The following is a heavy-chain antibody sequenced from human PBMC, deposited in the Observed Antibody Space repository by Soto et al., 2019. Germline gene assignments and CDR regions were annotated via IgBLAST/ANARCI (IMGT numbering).Heavy chain of an antibody. CDR3: ARAPDS. CDR2: FYDSGST. J-gene: IGHJ4*02. CDR1: GGSISARHTY. Sequence: QLQLQESGPGLLKPSETLSLTCTVSGGSISARHTYCGWIRQPPGKGLEWIGSFYDSGSTYYNPSLQRRVYISVDSSKNQFSLTLASLTAADTAVYYCARAPDSWGQGTLVTVSS. V-gene: IGHV4-39*01.